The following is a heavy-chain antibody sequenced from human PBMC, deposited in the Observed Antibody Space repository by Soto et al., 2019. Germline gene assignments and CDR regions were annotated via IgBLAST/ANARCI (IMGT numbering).Heavy chain of an antibody. Sequence: PSETLSLTCTVSGGSISSSSSYWGWIRQPPGKGLEWIGSIYYSGSTYYNPSLKSRVTISVDTSKNQFSLKLSSVTAADTAVYYCARLGSSGWYVDYWGQGTLVTVS. V-gene: IGHV4-39*01. CDR1: GGSISSSSSY. CDR3: ARLGSSGWYVDY. J-gene: IGHJ4*02. D-gene: IGHD6-19*01. CDR2: IYYSGST.